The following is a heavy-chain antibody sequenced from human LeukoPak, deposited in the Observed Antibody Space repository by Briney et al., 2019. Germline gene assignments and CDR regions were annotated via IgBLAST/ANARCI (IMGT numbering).Heavy chain of an antibody. CDR3: ATVVGRFPSYYYDSSGYLDAFDI. V-gene: IGHV5-51*01. CDR2: IYPGDSDT. CDR1: GYSFTSYW. D-gene: IGHD3-22*01. Sequence: HGESLKISCKGSGYSFTSYWIGWVRQMPGKGLEWMGIIYPGDSDTRYSPSFQGQVTISADKSISTAYLQWSSLKASDTAMYYCATVVGRFPSYYYDSSGYLDAFDIWGQGTMVTVSS. J-gene: IGHJ3*02.